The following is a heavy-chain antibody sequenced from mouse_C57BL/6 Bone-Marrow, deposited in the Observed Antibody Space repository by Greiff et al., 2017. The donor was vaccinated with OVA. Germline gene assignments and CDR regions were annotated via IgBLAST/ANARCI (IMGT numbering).Heavy chain of an antibody. CDR3: ASPGGGYYAMDY. J-gene: IGHJ4*01. CDR2: IYPGDGDT. D-gene: IGHD4-1*01. Sequence: QVQLQQSGPELVKPGASVKISCKASGYAFSSSWMNWVKQRPGKGLEWIGRIYPGDGDTNYNGKFKGKATLTADKSSSTAYMQLSSLTSEDSAVYFCASPGGGYYAMDYWGQGTSVTVSS. V-gene: IGHV1-82*01. CDR1: GYAFSSSW.